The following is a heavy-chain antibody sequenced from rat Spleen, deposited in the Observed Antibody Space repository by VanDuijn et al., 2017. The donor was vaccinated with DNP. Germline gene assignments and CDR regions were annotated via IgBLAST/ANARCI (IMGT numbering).Heavy chain of an antibody. V-gene: IGHV5-7*01. CDR3: ATGVYGGYEDWFAN. CDR1: GFTFSDYY. CDR2: ITYVGTIT. J-gene: IGHJ3*01. Sequence: EVQLVESGGGLVQPGRSLKLSCTASGFTFSDYYMAWVRQAPTKGLEWVTTITYVGTITYYRDSVKGRFTISRDNAKDTQYLQMDSLRPEDTATYYCATGVYGGYEDWFANWGQGTLVTVSS. D-gene: IGHD1-11*01.